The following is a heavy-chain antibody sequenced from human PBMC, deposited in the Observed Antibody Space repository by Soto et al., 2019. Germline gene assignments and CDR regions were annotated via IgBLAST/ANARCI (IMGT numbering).Heavy chain of an antibody. Sequence: QVQLQESGPGLVKPSQTLSLTCTVSGGSISSGGYYWSWIRQHPGKGLEWIGYIYYSGSTYYNPSLRRRVTLSVDTSKNQFSLKLSSVTAADTAVYFCAGGVEMATIRYWGQGTLVTVSS. J-gene: IGHJ4*02. CDR2: IYYSGST. CDR3: AGGVEMATIRY. CDR1: GGSISSGGYY. V-gene: IGHV4-31*03. D-gene: IGHD5-12*01.